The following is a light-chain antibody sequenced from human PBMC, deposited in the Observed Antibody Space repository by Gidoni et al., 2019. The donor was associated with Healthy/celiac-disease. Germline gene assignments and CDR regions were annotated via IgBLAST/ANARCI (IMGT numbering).Light chain of an antibody. J-gene: IGKJ3*01. Sequence: EIVLTQSPATLSLSPAERATLSCRASPSVSSYLAWYQQKPGQAPSLLISDASSRAPGIPARFGGSGSGTDFTLTISSLEPEDFAVYYCQQRSNWPLFTFXPXTKVDIK. V-gene: IGKV3-11*01. CDR2: DAS. CDR3: QQRSNWPLFT. CDR1: PSVSSY.